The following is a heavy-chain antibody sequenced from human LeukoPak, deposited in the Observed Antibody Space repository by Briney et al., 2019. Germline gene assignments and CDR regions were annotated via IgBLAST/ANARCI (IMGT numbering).Heavy chain of an antibody. J-gene: IGHJ4*02. Sequence: GGSLRLSCAASGFTFSSYSMNWVRQAPGKGLEWVSYISSSSSTIYYADSVKGRFTISRDNAKNSLYLQMNSLRAEDTAVYYCARETGGGDKEGTSFDYGGKGTLATV. CDR1: GFTFSSYS. V-gene: IGHV3-48*01. D-gene: IGHD2-8*02. CDR3: ARETGGGDKEGTSFDY. CDR2: ISSSSSTI.